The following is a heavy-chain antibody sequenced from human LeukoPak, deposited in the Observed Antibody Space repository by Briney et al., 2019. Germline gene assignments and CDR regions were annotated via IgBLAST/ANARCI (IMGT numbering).Heavy chain of an antibody. CDR2: ISAYNGNT. J-gene: IGHJ4*02. Sequence: ASVKVSCKASGYTFTSYGISWVRQAPGQGLEWMGWISAYNGNTNYAQKLQGRVTMTTDTSTSTAYMELRSLRSDDTAVYYCARRPRYYDSSGYYYWGQGTLATVSS. CDR1: GYTFTSYG. CDR3: ARRPRYYDSSGYYY. D-gene: IGHD3-22*01. V-gene: IGHV1-18*01.